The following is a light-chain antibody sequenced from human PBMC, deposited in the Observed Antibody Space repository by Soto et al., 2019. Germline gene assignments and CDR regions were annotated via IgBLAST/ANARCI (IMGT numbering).Light chain of an antibody. CDR1: NIGSKS. CDR2: DDS. Sequence: SYELTQPPSVSVAPGQTARITFWVNNIGSKSANWYQQKPGQAPVLVVYDDSDRPSGIPERFSGSNSWNTATLTISRVESGDEGDYYCQVGDSSSDDPIVGTGTKLTVL. J-gene: IGLJ1*01. CDR3: QVGDSSSDDPI. V-gene: IGLV3-21*02.